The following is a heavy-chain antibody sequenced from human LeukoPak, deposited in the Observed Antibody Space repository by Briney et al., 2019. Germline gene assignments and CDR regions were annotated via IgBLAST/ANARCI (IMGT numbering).Heavy chain of an antibody. J-gene: IGHJ3*02. Sequence: GGSLRLSCAASGFTFDDYGMSWVRQAPGKGLEWVSGINWNGGSTGYADSVKGRFTISRDNAKNSLYLQMNSLRAEDTAVYYCASVLRITMIMGAFDIWGQGTMVTVSS. CDR3: ASVLRITMIMGAFDI. V-gene: IGHV3-20*04. D-gene: IGHD3-22*01. CDR1: GFTFDDYG. CDR2: INWNGGST.